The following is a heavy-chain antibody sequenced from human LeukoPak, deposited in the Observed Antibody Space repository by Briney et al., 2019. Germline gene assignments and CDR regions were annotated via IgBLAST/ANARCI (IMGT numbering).Heavy chain of an antibody. CDR1: GFTFSSYA. CDR2: ISYDGSNK. D-gene: IGHD3-22*01. V-gene: IGHV3-30-3*01. Sequence: GGSLRLSCAASGFTFSSYAMHWVRQAPGKGLEWVAVISYDGSNKYYADSVKGRFTISRDNSKNTLYLQMNSLRAEDTAVYYCAKAGHLYYYDSSGYDYWGQGTLVTVSS. J-gene: IGHJ4*02. CDR3: AKAGHLYYYDSSGYDY.